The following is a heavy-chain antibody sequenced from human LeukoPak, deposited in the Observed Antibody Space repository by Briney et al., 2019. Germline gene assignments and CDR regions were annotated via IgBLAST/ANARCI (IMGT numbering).Heavy chain of an antibody. V-gene: IGHV3-23*01. Sequence: PGGSLRLSCEASGFIFSESAMNWVRQAPGQGLQWVATVSGSGGGTYYADSVKGRFTISRDNSKNTLYLQMNSLRAEDTAVYYCAKLYYYDSSGYYSRLPYYFDYWGQGTLVTVSS. CDR3: AKLYYYDSSGYYSRLPYYFDY. J-gene: IGHJ4*02. CDR1: GFIFSESA. D-gene: IGHD3-22*01. CDR2: VSGSGGGT.